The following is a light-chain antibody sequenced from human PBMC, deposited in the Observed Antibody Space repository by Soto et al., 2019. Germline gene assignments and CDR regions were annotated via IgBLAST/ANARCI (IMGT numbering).Light chain of an antibody. V-gene: IGLV2-23*02. J-gene: IGLJ3*02. Sequence: QPVLTQPASVSGSPGQSITISCTGTSRDVGIYNLVAWYQQHPGKAPKLIIYEVGRRPSGVSSRFSGSKSGNTASLTISGLQAEDEADYYCCSYAGGNTLVFGGGTKVTVL. CDR1: SRDVGIYNL. CDR3: CSYAGGNTLV. CDR2: EVG.